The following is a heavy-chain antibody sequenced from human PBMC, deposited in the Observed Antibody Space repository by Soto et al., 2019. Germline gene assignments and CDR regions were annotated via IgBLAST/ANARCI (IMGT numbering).Heavy chain of an antibody. D-gene: IGHD3-16*01. V-gene: IGHV1-18*01. CDR2: ISAFNGQT. CDR3: ARGGDYYYGLDV. Sequence: ASVKVSCKASGYTFTSYGVSWVRQAPGQGLEWMGWISAFNGQTNYIQRVQGRVTLTTEASTSTAYMELRSLRSDDTAVYYCARGGDYYYGLDVWGQGTTVTVSS. J-gene: IGHJ6*02. CDR1: GYTFTSYG.